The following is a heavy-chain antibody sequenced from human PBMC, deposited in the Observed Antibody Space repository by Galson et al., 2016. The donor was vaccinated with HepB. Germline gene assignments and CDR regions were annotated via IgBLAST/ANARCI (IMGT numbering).Heavy chain of an antibody. D-gene: IGHD3-22*01. CDR2: ISSSSTYI. J-gene: IGHJ4*02. CDR1: GFTFSTYA. Sequence: SLRLSCAASGFTFSTYAMNWVRQAPGKGLEWVSSISSSSTYIYYADSVEGRFTISRDNAKNSLYLQMDSLRAEDPAVYYCARDSTRMDYYDSSGYPGGPSDYWGQGALVTVSS. V-gene: IGHV3-21*01. CDR3: ARDSTRMDYYDSSGYPGGPSDY.